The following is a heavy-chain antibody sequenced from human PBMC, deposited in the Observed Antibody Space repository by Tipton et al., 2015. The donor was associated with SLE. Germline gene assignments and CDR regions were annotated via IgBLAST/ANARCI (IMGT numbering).Heavy chain of an antibody. CDR2: IYYSGST. CDR3: ARGQRSVQGLIDYYFDY. V-gene: IGHV4-59*12. J-gene: IGHJ4*02. CDR1: NGSMSSYY. D-gene: IGHD3-10*02. Sequence: TLSLTCSVSNGSMSSYYWSWIRQPPGKGLEWIGYIYYSGSTNYNPSFKSRVTISLDMSTNQFSLKLISLTAADTAVYFCARGQRSVQGLIDYYFDYWGQGTLVNVSA.